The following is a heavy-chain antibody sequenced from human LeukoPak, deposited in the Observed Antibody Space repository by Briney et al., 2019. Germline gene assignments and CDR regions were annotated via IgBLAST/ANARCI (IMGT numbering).Heavy chain of an antibody. D-gene: IGHD2-15*01. CDR2: MSPNNGNT. J-gene: IGHJ6*03. Sequence: GASVKVSCKASGYSFTSYDINWVRQAAGQGLEWMGWMSPNNGNTGYAQKFQGRVTITRNTSISTAYMELSSLRSEDTAVYYCARGRGYCSGGSCYDYYYMDVWGKGTTVTVSS. CDR3: ARGRGYCSGGSCYDYYYMDV. CDR1: GYSFTSYD. V-gene: IGHV1-8*01.